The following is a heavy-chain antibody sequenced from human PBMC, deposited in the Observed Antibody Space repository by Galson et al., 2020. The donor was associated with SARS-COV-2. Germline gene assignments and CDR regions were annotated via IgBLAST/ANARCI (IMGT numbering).Heavy chain of an antibody. Sequence: GGSLRLSCAASGFTFNTYAMSWARQAPGKGLEWVSGISDDGGTAHYTDSVKGRFTISRDNSKNTLYLQMNSLRAEDTAIYHCAAGPWGYFDYWSQGTLVTVSS. V-gene: IGHV3-23*01. CDR3: AAGPWGYFDY. CDR1: GFTFNTYA. J-gene: IGHJ4*02. CDR2: ISDDGGTA. D-gene: IGHD7-27*01.